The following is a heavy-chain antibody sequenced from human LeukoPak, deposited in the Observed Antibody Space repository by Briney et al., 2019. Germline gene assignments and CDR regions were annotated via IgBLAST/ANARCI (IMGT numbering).Heavy chain of an antibody. V-gene: IGHV3-23*01. CDR3: AKGGKWDVTPFDY. J-gene: IGHJ4*02. CDR2: ISGGGGST. D-gene: IGHD1-26*01. CDR1: GFTFTSYS. Sequence: GESLRLSCAASGFTFTSYSMNWVRQAPGKGLEWVSTISGGGGSTYYADSVKGRFTISRDNSKNTLYLQVNSLRAEDTAVYYCAKGGKWDVTPFDYWGQGTLVTVSS.